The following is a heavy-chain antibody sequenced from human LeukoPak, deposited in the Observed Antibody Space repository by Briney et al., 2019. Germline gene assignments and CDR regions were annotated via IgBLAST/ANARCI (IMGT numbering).Heavy chain of an antibody. CDR1: GFTFSSYA. CDR3: AAPLRSFDSPFDY. J-gene: IGHJ4*02. Sequence: PGGPLRLSCAASGFTFSSYAMSWVRQAPGKGLEWVSLISSRCDSAYFADSVKGRFTISRDNSRNTLYLQMSSLRDEDTALYYCAAPLRSFDSPFDYWGQGTLVTVSS. V-gene: IGHV3-23*01. D-gene: IGHD3-9*01. CDR2: ISSRCDSA.